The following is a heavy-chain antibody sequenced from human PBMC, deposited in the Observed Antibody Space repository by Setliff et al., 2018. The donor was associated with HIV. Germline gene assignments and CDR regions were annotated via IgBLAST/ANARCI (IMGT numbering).Heavy chain of an antibody. CDR1: GSSVTNNY. CDR3: ARIDPGKFWSLDC. CDR2: VHSSGST. Sequence: SETLSLTCTVSGSSVTNNYWSWIRQAPGKGLEWLGYVHSSGSTNYNPSLESRVTISVDTSRNQFSLRLSSVTAADTAVYYCARIDPGKFWSLDCWGRGTLVTVSS. J-gene: IGHJ4*02. D-gene: IGHD1-1*01. V-gene: IGHV4-59*02.